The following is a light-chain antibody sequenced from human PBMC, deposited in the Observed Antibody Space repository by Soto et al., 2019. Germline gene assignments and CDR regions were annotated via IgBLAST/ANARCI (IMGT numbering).Light chain of an antibody. CDR2: DAS. V-gene: IGKV1-33*01. Sequence: DIEGNECTSSLSASVGDRVTITCQASQDISNYLNWYQQKLGKAPKLLIYDASNLETGVPSRFSGSGSGTDFTFTISSLQPEDIATYYCQQYSHLITFGQGTRLEIK. J-gene: IGKJ5*01. CDR1: QDISNY. CDR3: QQYSHLIT.